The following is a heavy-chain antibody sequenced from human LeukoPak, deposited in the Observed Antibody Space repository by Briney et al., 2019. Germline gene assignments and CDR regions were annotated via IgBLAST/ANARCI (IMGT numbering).Heavy chain of an antibody. J-gene: IGHJ4*02. D-gene: IGHD3-22*01. CDR2: ISSSSSYI. V-gene: IGHV3-21*01. CDR3: AREFGYYDSSGPFDY. Sequence: GGSLRLSCAASGFTFSSYSMNWVRQAPGKGLEWVSPISSSSSYIYYADSVKGRFTISRDNAKNSLYLQMNSLRAEDTAVYYCAREFGYYDSSGPFDYWGQGTLVTVSS. CDR1: GFTFSSYS.